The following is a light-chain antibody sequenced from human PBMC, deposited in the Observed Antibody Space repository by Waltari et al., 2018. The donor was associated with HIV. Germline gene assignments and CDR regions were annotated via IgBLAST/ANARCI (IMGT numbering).Light chain of an antibody. CDR3: SSYSGSNTLV. CDR1: SSDVGGYNY. CDR2: DVT. V-gene: IGLV2-8*01. Sequence: QSALTQPPSASGSPGQSVTISCTGASSDVGGYNYVSWYQQLPDRAPKLMIHDVTKRPARVPDRFSGSKSGNTASLTVSGLQAEDEADYFCSSYSGSNTLVFGGGTKLTVL. J-gene: IGLJ2*01.